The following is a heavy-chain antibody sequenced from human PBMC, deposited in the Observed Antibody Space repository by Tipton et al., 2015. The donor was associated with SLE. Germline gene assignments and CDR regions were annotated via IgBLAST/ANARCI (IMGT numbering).Heavy chain of an antibody. V-gene: IGHV3-74*01. Sequence: SLRLSCAASGFAFSSYWMHWVRQAPGKGLVWISRINSDGSITKYADSVKGRFTTSRDNAKNSLYLQMNSLRAEDTAFYYCAKDIRERTSRQFQYGLDVWGLGTTVTVSS. CDR1: GFAFSSYW. D-gene: IGHD1-1*01. CDR3: AKDIRERTSRQFQYGLDV. J-gene: IGHJ6*02. CDR2: INSDGSIT.